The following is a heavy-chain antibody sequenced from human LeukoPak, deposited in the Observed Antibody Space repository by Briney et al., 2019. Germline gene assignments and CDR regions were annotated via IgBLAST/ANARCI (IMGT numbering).Heavy chain of an antibody. CDR1: GFIFSSYS. CDR3: GKEQSGSYVHAFDP. D-gene: IGHD3-3*01. J-gene: IGHJ5*02. V-gene: IGHV3-21*01. Sequence: GGSLRLSCAASGFIFSSYSMNWVRQAPGKGLEWVSSISSSTIYLYYADSVKGRFTISRDNAKNSLYLQMNSLRAEDTAVYYCGKEQSGSYVHAFDPWGQGTVVTVSS. CDR2: ISSSTIYL.